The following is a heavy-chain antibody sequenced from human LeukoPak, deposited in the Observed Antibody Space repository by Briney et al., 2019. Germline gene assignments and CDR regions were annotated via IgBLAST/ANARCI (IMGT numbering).Heavy chain of an antibody. CDR3: ARVLWFGEQPPFGY. J-gene: IGHJ4*02. Sequence: ASVKVSCKASGYTFTSYAMHWVRQAPGQRLEWMGWINAGNGNTKYSQKFQGRVTITRDTSASTAYMELSSLRSEDTAVYYCARVLWFGEQPPFGYWGQGTLVTVSS. D-gene: IGHD3-10*01. V-gene: IGHV1-3*01. CDR1: GYTFTSYA. CDR2: INAGNGNT.